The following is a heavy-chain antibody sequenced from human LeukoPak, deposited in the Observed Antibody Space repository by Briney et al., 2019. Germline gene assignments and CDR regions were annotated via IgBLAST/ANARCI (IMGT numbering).Heavy chain of an antibody. CDR3: AAGGPFDY. J-gene: IGHJ4*02. CDR1: GFTVSSNY. Sequence: GGSLRLSCAVSGFTVSSNYMSWVRQAPGKGLEWVSVIDSCGRTDYADSGKGRFTISRDNSKNTLYLQMNSLRAEDTAVYYCAAGGPFDYWGQGTLVTVSS. V-gene: IGHV3-53*01. CDR2: IDSCGRT. D-gene: IGHD4-23*01.